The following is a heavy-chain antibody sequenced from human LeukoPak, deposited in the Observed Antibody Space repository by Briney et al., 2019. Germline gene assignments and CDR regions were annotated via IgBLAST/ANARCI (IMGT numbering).Heavy chain of an antibody. CDR3: ARGEMGYCSSTSCPKVTFDI. CDR2: ISPNSGGT. D-gene: IGHD2-2*01. V-gene: IGHV1-2*02. CDR1: GYTFTGYY. Sequence: GASVKVSCKASGYTFTGYYMHWVRQAPGQGLEWMGWISPNSGGTNYAQKFQGRVTMTRDTSISTAYMELSRLRSDDTAVYYCARGEMGYCSSTSCPKVTFDIWGQGTMVTVSS. J-gene: IGHJ3*02.